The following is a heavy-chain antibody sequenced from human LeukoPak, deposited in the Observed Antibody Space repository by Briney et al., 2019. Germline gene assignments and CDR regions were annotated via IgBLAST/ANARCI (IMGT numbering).Heavy chain of an antibody. D-gene: IGHD2-2*01. J-gene: IGHJ3*02. CDR2: ISSSSYI. Sequence: GGSLRLCWAASGFTFSSYSMNWVRQAPGKGLEWVSSISSSSYIYYADSVKGRFTISRDNAKNSLYLQMNSLRAEDTAVYYCARKVMGDIVVVPAGAFDIWGQRTMVTVSS. CDR1: GFTFSSYS. CDR3: ARKVMGDIVVVPAGAFDI. V-gene: IGHV3-21*01.